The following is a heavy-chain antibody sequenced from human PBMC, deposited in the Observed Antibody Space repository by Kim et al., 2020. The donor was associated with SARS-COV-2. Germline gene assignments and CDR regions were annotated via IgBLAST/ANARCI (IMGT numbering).Heavy chain of an antibody. CDR2: INTSGGST. V-gene: IGHV1-46*01. D-gene: IGHD2-21*01. Sequence: ASVKVSCKASGYTFTSYYMHWVRQAPGQGLEWMGIINTSGGSTSYAQKFKGRVILTRDTSTSTAYMEMSSLSSEDTAVYYCARDGHIVVVIAIPSKTGYYGMDVWGQGTTVTVSS. J-gene: IGHJ6*02. CDR3: ARDGHIVVVIAIPSKTGYYGMDV. CDR1: GYTFTSYY.